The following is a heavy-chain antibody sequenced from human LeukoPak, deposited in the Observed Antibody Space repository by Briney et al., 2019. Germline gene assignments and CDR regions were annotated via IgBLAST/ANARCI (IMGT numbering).Heavy chain of an antibody. V-gene: IGHV1-69*13. CDR3: ARDIVGATRGHFDY. J-gene: IGHJ4*02. D-gene: IGHD1-26*01. Sequence: SVKVSCKASEGTFSSYAISWVRQAPGQGLEWMGGFIPIFGTANYAQQFQGRVTITADESTSTAYMELSSLRSEDTAVYYCARDIVGATRGHFDYWGQGTLVTVSS. CDR1: EGTFSSYA. CDR2: FIPIFGTA.